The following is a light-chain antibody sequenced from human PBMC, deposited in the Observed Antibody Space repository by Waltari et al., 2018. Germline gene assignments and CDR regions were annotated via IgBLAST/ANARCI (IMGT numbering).Light chain of an antibody. CDR1: QSVLYSSNNKNY. CDR2: WAS. J-gene: IGKJ1*01. Sequence: DFVMTQSPDSLAVSLGERATINCKSSQSVLYSSNNKNYLAWYQQKPGHPPRLLFSWASTRESGVPGRFGGSGSGTDFTLTISSLQAEDVAVYYCQQYYDTPRTFGQGTKVEIK. CDR3: QQYYDTPRT. V-gene: IGKV4-1*01.